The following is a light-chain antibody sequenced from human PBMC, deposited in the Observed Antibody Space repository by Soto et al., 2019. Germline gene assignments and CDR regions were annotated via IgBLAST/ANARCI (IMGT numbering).Light chain of an antibody. J-gene: IGLJ1*01. CDR1: DIARKT. Sequence: YELTQPPSVSVAPGQTARITCGGNDIARKTVHWYQQKPGQAPVLVVYDDDERPSGIPERFSGSDSGNTATLTISRVEAGDEADYYCQVWDISSDHHVFGTGTKVTVL. CDR2: DDD. CDR3: QVWDISSDHHV. V-gene: IGLV3-21*02.